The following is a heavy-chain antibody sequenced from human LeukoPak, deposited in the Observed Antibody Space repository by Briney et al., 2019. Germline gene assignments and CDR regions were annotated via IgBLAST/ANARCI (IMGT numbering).Heavy chain of an antibody. Sequence: WASVKVSCKASGGTFSSYAISWVRQAPGQGLEWMGGIIPIFGTANYAQKFQGRVTITADESTSTAYMDLSSLRSDDTAIYYCGLSGNYYYYYMDVWGKGTTVTIYS. J-gene: IGHJ6*03. CDR3: GLSGNYYYYYMDV. CDR2: IIPIFGTA. D-gene: IGHD6-25*01. V-gene: IGHV1-69*13. CDR1: GGTFSSYA.